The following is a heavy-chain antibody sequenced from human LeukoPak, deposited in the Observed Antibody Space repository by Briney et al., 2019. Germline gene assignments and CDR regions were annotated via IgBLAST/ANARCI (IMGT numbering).Heavy chain of an antibody. CDR3: ARLVVPPGNRGWYYEH. J-gene: IGHJ4*02. V-gene: IGHV3-7*03. CDR1: GFIFSNYW. CDR2: INQRGSEK. Sequence: GGSLRLSCAASGFIFSNYWMAWVRRGPGEGPEWVANINQRGSEKYYVDSVRGRFTISRDNAKNSLDLQMNSLRVEDTAIYYCARLVVPPGNRGWYYEHWGQGTLVTASS. D-gene: IGHD2-2*01.